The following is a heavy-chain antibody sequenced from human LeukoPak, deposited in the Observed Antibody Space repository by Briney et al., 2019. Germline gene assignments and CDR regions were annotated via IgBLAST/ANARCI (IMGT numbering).Heavy chain of an antibody. Sequence: SETLSLTCTVSGGSISSYYWSWIRQPPGKGLEWIGYIYYSGSTNYNPSLKSRVTISVDTSKNQFSLKLSSVTAADTAVYYCSGSYPPSGWYFDLWGRGTLVTVSS. V-gene: IGHV4-59*01. D-gene: IGHD1-26*01. CDR2: IYYSGST. CDR3: SGSYPPSGWYFDL. J-gene: IGHJ2*01. CDR1: GGSISSYY.